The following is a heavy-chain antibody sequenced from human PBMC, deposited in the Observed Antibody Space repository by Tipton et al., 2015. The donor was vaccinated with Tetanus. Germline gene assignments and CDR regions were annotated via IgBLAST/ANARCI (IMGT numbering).Heavy chain of an antibody. V-gene: IGHV4-39*01. J-gene: IGHJ4*02. CDR1: GGSISSSSYY. Sequence: TLSLTCTVSGGSISSSSYYWGWIRQPPGKGLEWIGSIYYSGSTYYNPSLKSRVTISVDTSKNQFSLKLSSVTAADTAVYYCARLGSGYSYGYYLDYWGQGTLVTVSS. D-gene: IGHD5-18*01. CDR3: ARLGSGYSYGYYLDY. CDR2: IYYSGST.